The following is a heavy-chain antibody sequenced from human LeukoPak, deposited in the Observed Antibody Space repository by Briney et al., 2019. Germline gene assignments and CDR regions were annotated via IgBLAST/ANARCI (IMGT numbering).Heavy chain of an antibody. CDR2: IYYSGST. J-gene: IGHJ5*02. D-gene: IGHD2-15*01. Sequence: PSETLSLTCTVSGGSISSSSYYWGWIRQPPGKGLEWIGSIYYSGSTYYNPSLKSRVTISVDTSKNQFSLKLSSVTAADTAVYYCARVYVLLQENWFDPWGQGTLVTVSS. CDR1: GGSISSSSYY. CDR3: ARVYVLLQENWFDP. V-gene: IGHV4-39*07.